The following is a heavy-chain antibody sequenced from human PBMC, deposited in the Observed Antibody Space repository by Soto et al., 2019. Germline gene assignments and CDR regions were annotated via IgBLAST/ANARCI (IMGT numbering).Heavy chain of an antibody. D-gene: IGHD3-22*01. CDR3: ARFFSYYDSSGYYAVQGFDP. Sequence: SETLSLTCTVSGGSISSYYWSWIRQPPGKGLEWIGYIYYSGSTNYNPSLKSRVTISVDTSKNQFSLKLSSVTAADTAVYYCARFFSYYDSSGYYAVQGFDPWGQGTLVTVSS. V-gene: IGHV4-59*01. CDR2: IYYSGST. J-gene: IGHJ5*02. CDR1: GGSISSYY.